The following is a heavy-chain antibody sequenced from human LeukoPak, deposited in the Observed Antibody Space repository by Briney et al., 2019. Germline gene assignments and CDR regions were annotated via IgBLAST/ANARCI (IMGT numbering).Heavy chain of an antibody. CDR1: GFTSSSYG. Sequence: GGSLRLSCAASGFTSSSYGMHWVRQAPCKGLEWVAFIRYDGSNKYYADSVKGRFTISRDNSKNTLYLQMNSLRAEDTAVYYCAKGTGSINPHGAFDIWGQGTMVTVSS. CDR3: AKGTGSINPHGAFDI. CDR2: IRYDGSNK. V-gene: IGHV3-30*02. D-gene: IGHD1-1*01. J-gene: IGHJ3*02.